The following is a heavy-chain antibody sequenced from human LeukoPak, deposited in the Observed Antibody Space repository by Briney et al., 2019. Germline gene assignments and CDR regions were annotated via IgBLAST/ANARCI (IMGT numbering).Heavy chain of an antibody. D-gene: IGHD2-15*01. V-gene: IGHV1-69*13. CDR2: IIPIFGTA. Sequence: SVKVSCKASGGTFSSYAISWVRQAPGQGLEWMGGIIPIFGTANYAQKFQGRVTITADESTSTAYMELSSLRSEDTAVYYCASSGAATSYYYGMDVWGQGTTVTVSS. J-gene: IGHJ6*02. CDR3: ASSGAATSYYYGMDV. CDR1: GGTFSSYA.